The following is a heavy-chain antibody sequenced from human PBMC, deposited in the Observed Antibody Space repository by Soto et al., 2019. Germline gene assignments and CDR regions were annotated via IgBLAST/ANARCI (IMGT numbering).Heavy chain of an antibody. CDR2: ISTDNGNT. V-gene: IGHV1-18*04. CDR3: ARGYDRSGYSGAFDL. CDR1: GYTFTSRS. D-gene: IGHD3-22*01. J-gene: IGHJ3*01. Sequence: ASVKVSCKASGYTFTSRSLNWVRQAPGQGLEWMGWISTDNGNTTYPPKLQGRVTLTTDPSTSTAYMELRTLTSDDTAVYYCARGYDRSGYSGAFDLWGQGTMVT.